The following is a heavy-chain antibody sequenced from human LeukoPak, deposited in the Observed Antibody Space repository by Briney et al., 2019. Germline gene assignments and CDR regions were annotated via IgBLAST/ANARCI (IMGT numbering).Heavy chain of an antibody. CDR2: ITRDGSST. CDR3: ARDPGYESWGPFWGGMGV. V-gene: IGHV3-74*01. CDR1: GFTFSRYW. Sequence: PARSLRLSCAASGFTFSRYWMQWVRQVQGKGLVWVSRITRDGSSTTYAGSVKGRFTTSRDNAKNTLYLQMDSLREDDTAVYYCARDPGYESWGPFWGGMGVWGNGTTVIVSS. D-gene: IGHD3-16*01. J-gene: IGHJ6*04.